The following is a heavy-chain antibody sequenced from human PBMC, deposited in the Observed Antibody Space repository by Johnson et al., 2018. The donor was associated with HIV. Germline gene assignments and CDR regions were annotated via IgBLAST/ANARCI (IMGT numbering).Heavy chain of an antibody. CDR1: GFTFSSYS. CDR3: VRRDSGSLSFDI. J-gene: IGHJ3*02. D-gene: IGHD1-26*01. Sequence: QVQLVESWGGVVRPGGSLRLSCAASGFTFSSYSMQWVRQAPGKGLEWVAFIRYDGNNEDYADSVKGRFTVSRDNSKNTLYLEMNSLNTEDTALYYCVRRDSGSLSFDIWGQGTMVSVSS. V-gene: IGHV3-30*02. CDR2: IRYDGNNE.